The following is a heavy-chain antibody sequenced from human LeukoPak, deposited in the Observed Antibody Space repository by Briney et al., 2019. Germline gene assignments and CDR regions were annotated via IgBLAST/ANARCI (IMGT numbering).Heavy chain of an antibody. V-gene: IGHV4-61*02. D-gene: IGHD3-10*01. CDR1: GGSISSGSYY. J-gene: IGHJ5*02. Sequence: SETLSLTCTVSGGSISSGSYYWSWIRQPAGKGLEWIGRIYTSGSTNYNPSLKSRVTISVDTSKNQFSLKLSSVTAADTAVYYCARVYREYYYGSGSSNWFDPWGQGTLVTVSS. CDR3: ARVYREYYYGSGSSNWFDP. CDR2: IYTSGST.